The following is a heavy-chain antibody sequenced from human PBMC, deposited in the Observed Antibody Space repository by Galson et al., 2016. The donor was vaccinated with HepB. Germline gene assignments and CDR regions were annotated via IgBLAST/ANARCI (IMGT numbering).Heavy chain of an antibody. V-gene: IGHV3-53*05. D-gene: IGHD3-9*01. CDR1: EFTVSSNY. Sequence: SLRLSCAASEFTVSSNYMSWVRQAPGKGLEWVSVIYSGGTTYYADSVKGRFTISRDNSKNTLYLQMNSLRAEDTAVYYCAKPETRPYDILTGYSHFDYWGQGTLVTVSS. CDR2: IYSGGTT. J-gene: IGHJ4*02. CDR3: AKPETRPYDILTGYSHFDY.